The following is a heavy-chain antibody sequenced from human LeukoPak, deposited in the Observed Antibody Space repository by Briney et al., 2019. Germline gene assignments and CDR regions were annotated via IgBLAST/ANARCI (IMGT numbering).Heavy chain of an antibody. CDR3: ARVAYDILTGYRYDY. J-gene: IGHJ4*02. CDR1: GFTFSDYY. Sequence: GGSLRLSCAASGFTFSDYYMSWIRQARGKGLECVSYISSSGSTIYYADSVKGRFTISRENAKNSLYLQMNSLRAEDTAVYYCARVAYDILTGYRYDYWGQGTLVTVSS. V-gene: IGHV3-11*04. CDR2: ISSSGSTI. D-gene: IGHD3-9*01.